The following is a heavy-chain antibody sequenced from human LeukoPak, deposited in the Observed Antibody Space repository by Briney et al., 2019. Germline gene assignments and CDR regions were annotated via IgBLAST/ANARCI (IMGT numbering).Heavy chain of an antibody. V-gene: IGHV4-59*01. CDR2: IYYSGST. J-gene: IGHJ5*02. CDR3: ARGALVPAAILGWFDP. D-gene: IGHD2-2*02. CDR1: GGSISSYY. Sequence: SETLSLTCTVSGGSISSYYWSWIRQPPGKGLEWIGYIYYSGSTNYNPSLKSRVTISVDTSKNQFSLKLSSVTAADTAVYYCARGALVPAAILGWFDPWGQGTLVTVS.